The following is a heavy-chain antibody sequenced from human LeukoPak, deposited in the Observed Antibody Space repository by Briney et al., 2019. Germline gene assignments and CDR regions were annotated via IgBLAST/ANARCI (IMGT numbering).Heavy chain of an antibody. CDR1: GFTFSNAW. J-gene: IGHJ4*02. V-gene: IGHV3-23*01. CDR3: AKDRRAYSSSSDY. CDR2: VSNSGGST. Sequence: GGSLRLSCAASGFTFSNAWMSWVRQAPGKGLEWVSSVSNSGGSTYYADSVKGRFTISRDNSKNTLYLQMSSLRVEDTAIYYCAKDRRAYSSSSDYWGQGTLVTVSS. D-gene: IGHD6-6*01.